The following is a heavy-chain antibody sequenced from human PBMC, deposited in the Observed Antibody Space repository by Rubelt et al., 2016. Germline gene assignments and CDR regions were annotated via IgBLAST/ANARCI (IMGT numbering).Heavy chain of an antibody. CDR2: LIRDASSA. D-gene: IGHD4-17*01. J-gene: IGHJ4*02. CDR1: GFTVSSVW. Sequence: EARGGLVQPGGSLRLSCVASGFTVSSVWMHWVRQVPGKGLVWVSRLIRDASSAIYADSVKGRFTISRDNAKSTLYLQMNSLRAEDTAVYYCATGLREAFDLWGQGTLVTVSS. CDR3: ATGLREAFDL. V-gene: IGHV3-74*02.